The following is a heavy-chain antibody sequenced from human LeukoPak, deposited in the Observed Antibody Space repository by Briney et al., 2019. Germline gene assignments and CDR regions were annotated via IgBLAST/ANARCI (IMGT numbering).Heavy chain of an antibody. J-gene: IGHJ4*02. V-gene: IGHV3-11*04. CDR1: GFTFSDYY. D-gene: IGHD6-6*01. CDR3: ARDLLAARPVVSFDY. CDR2: ISSSGSTI. Sequence: PGGSLRLSCAASGFTFSDYYMSWIRQAPGKGLEWVSYISSSGSTIYYADSVKGRFIISRDNAKNSLYLQMNSLRAEDTAVYYCARDLLAARPVVSFDYWGQGTLVTVSS.